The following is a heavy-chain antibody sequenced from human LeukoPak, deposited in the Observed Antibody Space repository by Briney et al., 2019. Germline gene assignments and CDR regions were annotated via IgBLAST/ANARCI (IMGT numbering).Heavy chain of an antibody. Sequence: SGRSLRLSCAASGFTFSSYGMHWVRQAPGKGLEWVAVIWYDGSNKYYADSVKGRFTISRDNSKNTAYLQMNSLKTEDTAVYYCTGRTVTDDYWGQGTLVTVSS. CDR1: GFTFSSYG. J-gene: IGHJ4*02. V-gene: IGHV3-33*01. CDR3: TGRTVTDDY. CDR2: IWYDGSNK. D-gene: IGHD4-17*01.